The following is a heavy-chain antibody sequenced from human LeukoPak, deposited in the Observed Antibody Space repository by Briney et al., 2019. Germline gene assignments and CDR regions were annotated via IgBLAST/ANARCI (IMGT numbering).Heavy chain of an antibody. Sequence: GGSLRLSCAASGFTISSNYMSWVRQAPGKGLEWVSVIYSGGSTYCADSVKGRFTISRDNSKNTLYLQMNSLRAEDTAVYYCASSYYDSGSYYNYWGQGTLVTVSS. J-gene: IGHJ4*02. CDR2: IYSGGST. CDR1: GFTISSNY. V-gene: IGHV3-53*01. D-gene: IGHD3-10*01. CDR3: ASSYYDSGSYYNY.